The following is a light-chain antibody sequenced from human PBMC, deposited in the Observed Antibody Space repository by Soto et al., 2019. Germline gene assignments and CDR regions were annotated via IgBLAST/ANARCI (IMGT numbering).Light chain of an antibody. J-gene: IGKJ4*01. CDR3: QQYGTSPLT. V-gene: IGKV3-20*01. CDR2: GAS. CDR1: QSVRSSY. Sequence: VLTQSPGTLSLSPGERATLSCRASQSVRSSYLAWYQQKPGQAPRLLIYGASSRATGIPDRFSGSGSGTDFTLTISRLEPEDVAMYYCQQYGTSPLTFGGGTKVEIK.